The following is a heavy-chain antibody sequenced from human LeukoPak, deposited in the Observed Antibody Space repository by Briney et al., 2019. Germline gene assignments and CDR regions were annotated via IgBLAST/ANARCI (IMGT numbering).Heavy chain of an antibody. CDR2: ISWNSGSI. V-gene: IGHV3-9*03. J-gene: IGHJ3*02. Sequence: GGSLRLSCAASGFTFDDYAMHWVRQAPGKGLEWVSGISWNSGSIGYADSVKGRFTISRDNAKNSLYLQMNSLRAEDMALYYCAKDIWPHYDLLNENAFDIWGQGTMVTVSS. CDR3: AKDIWPHYDLLNENAFDI. D-gene: IGHD4-17*01. CDR1: GFTFDDYA.